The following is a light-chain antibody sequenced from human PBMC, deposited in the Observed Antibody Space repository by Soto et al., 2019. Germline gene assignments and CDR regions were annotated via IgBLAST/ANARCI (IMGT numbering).Light chain of an antibody. V-gene: IGKV1-5*03. J-gene: IGKJ2*01. CDR2: KAS. CDR3: QHYDSLPFT. CDR1: QSISTW. Sequence: DIQMTQSPSTLSASVGDRVTITCRASQSISTWLAWYQQKPGKAPKLLLSKASSLESGVPSRFSGSGSGTEFTLTISSLQPDDFATYYCQHYDSLPFTFGQGTKLEI.